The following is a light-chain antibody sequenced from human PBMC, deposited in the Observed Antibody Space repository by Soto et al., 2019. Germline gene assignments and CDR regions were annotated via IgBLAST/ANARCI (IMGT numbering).Light chain of an antibody. CDR3: QQLNSFPIT. CDR2: AAF. J-gene: IGKJ5*01. Sequence: DIQVTQAPSFLSASAGDRVTITCRASQVISSYLAWYQQRPGRAPKLLIYAAFTLQSGVPSRFSGSGSGTEFTLTITSLQPEDFATYYSQQLNSFPITFGQGTRLEIK. V-gene: IGKV1-9*01. CDR1: QVISSY.